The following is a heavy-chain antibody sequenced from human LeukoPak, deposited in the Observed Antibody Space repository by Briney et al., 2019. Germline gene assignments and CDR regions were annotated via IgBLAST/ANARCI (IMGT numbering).Heavy chain of an antibody. D-gene: IGHD4-23*01. V-gene: IGHV4-59*01. CDR2: VYYSGTT. CDR3: ARVGVDYSGNIIKYYFDY. Sequence: SETLSLTCTVSGGSISSYYWSWIRQPPGKGLEWIGYVYYSGTTNYNPSLKSRVIISVDTSKNQFSLKLSPVTAADTAVYYCARVGVDYSGNIIKYYFDYWGQGTLVTVSS. CDR1: GGSISSYY. J-gene: IGHJ4*02.